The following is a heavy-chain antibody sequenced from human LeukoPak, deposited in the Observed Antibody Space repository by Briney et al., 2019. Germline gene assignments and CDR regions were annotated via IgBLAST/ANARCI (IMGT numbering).Heavy chain of an antibody. CDR3: ATNIAYYDISTGFIVPEPIDY. J-gene: IGHJ4*02. CDR2: ISGSGGST. D-gene: IGHD3-9*01. V-gene: IGHV3-23*01. CDR1: GFTFSSYA. Sequence: GGSLRLSCAASGFTFSSYAMSWVRQAPGKGLEWVSAISGSGGSTYYADSVKGRFTISRDNSKNTLYLQMNSLRAEDTAVYYCATNIAYYDISTGFIVPEPIDYWGQGTLVTVSS.